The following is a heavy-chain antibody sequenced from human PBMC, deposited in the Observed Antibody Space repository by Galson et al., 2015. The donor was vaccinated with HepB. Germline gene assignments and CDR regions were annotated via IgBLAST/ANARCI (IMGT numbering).Heavy chain of an antibody. CDR3: ARDSGYDGPVDY. J-gene: IGHJ4*02. Sequence: SLRLSCAASGFTFSSYSMNWVRQAPGKGLEWVSSISSSSSYIYYADSVKGRFTISRDNAKNSLYLQMNSLRAEDTAVYYCARDSGYDGPVDYWGQGTLVTVSS. CDR2: ISSSSSYI. D-gene: IGHD5-12*01. V-gene: IGHV3-21*01. CDR1: GFTFSSYS.